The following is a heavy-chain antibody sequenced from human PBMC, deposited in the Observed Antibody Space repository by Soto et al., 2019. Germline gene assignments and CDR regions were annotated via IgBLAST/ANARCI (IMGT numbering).Heavy chain of an antibody. J-gene: IGHJ6*02. CDR1: GYSSKGYW. CDR2: IYPGDSDT. CDR3: ARHGSSSGWYQASYYYYGMDV. D-gene: IGHD6-19*01. Sequence: PGESLKTFCKGPGYSSKGYWSGWVRKMPGQGGDWMGIIYPGDSDTRYSPSFQGQATISADKFISTAYLQWSSLKASDTAMYYCARHGSSSGWYQASYYYYGMDVWGQGTTVTV. V-gene: IGHV5-51*01.